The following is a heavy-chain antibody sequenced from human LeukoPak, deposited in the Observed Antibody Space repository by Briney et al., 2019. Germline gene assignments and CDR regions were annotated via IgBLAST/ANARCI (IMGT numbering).Heavy chain of an antibody. D-gene: IGHD3-10*01. CDR1: GDSISSSNW. CDR3: ARGYYGSGTYKDWFDP. CDR2: IYHSGNT. Sequence: LRRTLSLTCAVSGDSISSSNWWSWVRQPPGKGLEWIGEIYHSGNTNYNPSLKSRVTISVDKSKNQFSLKLTSVTAADTAVYYCARGYYGSGTYKDWFDPWGQGTLVTVSS. J-gene: IGHJ5*02. V-gene: IGHV4-4*02.